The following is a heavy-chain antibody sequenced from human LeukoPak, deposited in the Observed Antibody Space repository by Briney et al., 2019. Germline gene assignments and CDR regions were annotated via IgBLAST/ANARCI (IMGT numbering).Heavy chain of an antibody. CDR1: GGSISSGGYY. V-gene: IGHV4-31*03. Sequence: SETLSLTCTVSGGSISSGGYYWSWIRQHPGKGLEWIGYIYYSGSTYYNPSLKSRVTISVDTSKNQFSLKLSSVTAADTAVYYCARSGGWYDGPDYWGQGTLVTVSS. CDR3: ARSGGWYDGPDY. J-gene: IGHJ4*02. CDR2: IYYSGST. D-gene: IGHD6-19*01.